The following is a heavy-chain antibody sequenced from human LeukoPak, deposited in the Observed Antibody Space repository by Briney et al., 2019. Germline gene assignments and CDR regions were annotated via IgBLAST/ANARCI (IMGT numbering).Heavy chain of an antibody. Sequence: GGSLRLSCAASGFTFSNYWMSWVPQAPGKGLEWVANIKQDGSEKNYVDSVKGRFPISRDNAKNSLYLQMNGLRAEDTAVYYCARDRGNSGYYDYWGQGTLVTVSS. J-gene: IGHJ4*02. CDR3: ARDRGNSGYYDY. V-gene: IGHV3-7*01. CDR2: IKQDGSEK. CDR1: GFTFSNYW. D-gene: IGHD3-22*01.